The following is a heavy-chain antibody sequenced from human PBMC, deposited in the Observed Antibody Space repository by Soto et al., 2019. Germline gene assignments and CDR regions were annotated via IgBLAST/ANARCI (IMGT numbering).Heavy chain of an antibody. CDR2: IIPIFGTA. Sequence: SVKVSCKASGGTFSTYAISWVRQAPGQGLEWMGGIIPIFGTANYAQKFQGRVTITADESTSTAYMELSSLRSEDTAVYYCAREVVAVAGSCYFDYWGQGTLVTVSS. V-gene: IGHV1-69*13. CDR3: AREVVAVAGSCYFDY. D-gene: IGHD6-19*01. J-gene: IGHJ4*02. CDR1: GGTFSTYA.